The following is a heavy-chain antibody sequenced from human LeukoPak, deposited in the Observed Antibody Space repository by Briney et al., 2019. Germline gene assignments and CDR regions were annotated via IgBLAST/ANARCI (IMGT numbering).Heavy chain of an antibody. CDR1: GFTFSSYG. CDR3: AKDKRYSSSGVDY. J-gene: IGHJ4*02. V-gene: IGHV3-30*02. Sequence: GGSLRLSXAASGFTFSSYGMHWVRQAPGKGLEWVAFIRYDGSNKYYADSVKGRFTISRDNSKNTLYLQMNSLRAEDTAVYYCAKDKRYSSSGVDYWGQGTLVTVSS. D-gene: IGHD6-6*01. CDR2: IRYDGSNK.